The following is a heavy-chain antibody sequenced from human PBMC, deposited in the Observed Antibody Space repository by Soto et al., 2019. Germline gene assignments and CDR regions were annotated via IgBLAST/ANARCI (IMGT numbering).Heavy chain of an antibody. J-gene: IGHJ2*01. CDR2: IYSSGSA. CDR3: ARGGSSWTGAWYFDL. V-gene: IGHV4-59*01. D-gene: IGHD6-13*01. CDR1: GGSISNYY. Sequence: QVQLQESGPGLVKPSETLSLTCTVSGGSISNYYWSWIRQSPGMGLEWIGYIYSSGSANYNPSLRRRISVSVDTSKNQFSLKLNSVPAAAPAVYFCARGGSSWTGAWYFDLWGRGTLVTVSS.